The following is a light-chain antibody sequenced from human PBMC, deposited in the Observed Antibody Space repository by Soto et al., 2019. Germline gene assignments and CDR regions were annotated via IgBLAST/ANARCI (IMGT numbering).Light chain of an antibody. CDR1: SSNIGAGYD. J-gene: IGLJ3*02. V-gene: IGLV1-40*01. CDR3: QSYDTSLSAV. Sequence: QSVLTQPPSVSGATGQRVTISCTGSSSNIGAGYDVHWYQQSPGTAPKLLIYGNNHRPSGVPDRFSGSKSGTSASLAISGLHSEDESDYYCQSYDTSLSAVFGGGTKLTVL. CDR2: GNN.